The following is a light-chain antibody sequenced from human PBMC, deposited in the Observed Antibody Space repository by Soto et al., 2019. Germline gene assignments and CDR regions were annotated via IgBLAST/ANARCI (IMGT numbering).Light chain of an antibody. Sequence: SVLNQPPSVSGTLEQGVTISCSGSTSNIGENSVGWFQQLPGTAPKVLIYVTNKRPSGVPDRFSGSKSGTSAYLAISGLQSEDEADYYCAAWDGSLNGHVFGTGTKVTVL. CDR2: VTN. V-gene: IGLV1-44*01. CDR1: TSNIGENS. J-gene: IGLJ1*01. CDR3: AAWDGSLNGHV.